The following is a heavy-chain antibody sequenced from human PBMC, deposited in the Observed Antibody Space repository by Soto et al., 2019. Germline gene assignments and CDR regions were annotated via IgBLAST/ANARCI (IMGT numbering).Heavy chain of an antibody. CDR2: ISYDGNNK. Sequence: QVQLVESGGGVVQPGRSLRLSCAASGFTFSRFSMHWVRQAPGKGLEWVAVISYDGNNKHYAESVKGRFSISRDDSKNTVYLQMNNLRGDDSAVYYCARDHGMFLTYYYYGMDVCGQGTTVTVSS. CDR3: ARDHGMFLTYYYYGMDV. J-gene: IGHJ6*02. D-gene: IGHD3-10*02. CDR1: GFTFSRFS. V-gene: IGHV3-30-3*01.